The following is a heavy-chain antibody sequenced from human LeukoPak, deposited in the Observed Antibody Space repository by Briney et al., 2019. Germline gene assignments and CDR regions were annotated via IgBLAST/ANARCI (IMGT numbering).Heavy chain of an antibody. CDR1: GFTFSSYA. D-gene: IGHD3-10*01. V-gene: IGHV3-30*18. J-gene: IGHJ4*02. Sequence: QTGGSLRLSCAASGFTFSSYAMSWVRQAPGKGLEWVAVISYDGSNKYYADSVKGRFTISRDNSKNTLYLQMNSLRAEDTAVYYCAKTGQLLWFGELLSSLDYWGQGTLVTVSS. CDR3: AKTGQLLWFGELLSSLDY. CDR2: ISYDGSNK.